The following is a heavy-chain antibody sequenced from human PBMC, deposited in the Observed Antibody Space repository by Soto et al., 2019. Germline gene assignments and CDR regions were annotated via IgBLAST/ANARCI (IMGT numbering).Heavy chain of an antibody. V-gene: IGHV4-4*02. D-gene: IGHD6-13*01. J-gene: IGHJ4*02. CDR2: IYHSAST. Sequence: SETLSLTCAVSGGSISSSNWWSWVRQPPGKGLEWIGEIYHSASTNYNPSLKSRVTISVDTSKNHYSLQLTSVTAADTAVYYCARPGGSGWFYFDSWGQGSQVTVS. CDR1: GGSISSSNW. CDR3: ARPGGSGWFYFDS.